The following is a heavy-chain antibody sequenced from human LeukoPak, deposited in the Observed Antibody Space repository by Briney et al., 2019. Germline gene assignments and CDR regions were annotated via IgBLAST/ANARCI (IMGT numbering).Heavy chain of an antibody. Sequence: SETLSLTCTVSGGSISSFHWSWIRQPPGKGLEWIGYIFYSGSSNYNPSLKSRVTMSVDTSKNQFSLKLSSVTAADTAVYYCARLRGVGATFDYWGQGTLVTVSS. CDR1: GGSISSFH. CDR2: IFYSGSS. J-gene: IGHJ4*02. CDR3: ARLRGVGATFDY. V-gene: IGHV4-59*12. D-gene: IGHD1-26*01.